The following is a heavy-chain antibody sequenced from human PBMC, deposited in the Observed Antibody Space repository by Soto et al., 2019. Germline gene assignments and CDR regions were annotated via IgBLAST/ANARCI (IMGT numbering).Heavy chain of an antibody. V-gene: IGHV3-48*02. CDR3: ARKMGACSDRICYPDSYDS. D-gene: IGHD3-16*01. J-gene: IGHJ4*03. CDR2: ITSKSTNI. CDR1: GLTFTSYS. Sequence: GSLRLSCAASGLTFTSYSMNWVRQAPGQGLEWVSYITSKSTNIKYADSAKGRFTVSGDNAKNSLYVQLNSLRDKDTAVYYCARKMGACSDRICYPDSYDSWGQGTMVTVSS.